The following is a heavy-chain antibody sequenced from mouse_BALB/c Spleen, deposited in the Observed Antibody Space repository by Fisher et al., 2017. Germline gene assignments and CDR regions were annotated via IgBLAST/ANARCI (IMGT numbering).Heavy chain of an antibody. Sequence: KFKGKATLTVDKSSSTAYMELRSLTSEDSAVYYCARRDYRYGYAMDYWGQGTSVTVSS. J-gene: IGHJ4*01. CDR3: ARRDYRYGYAMDY. V-gene: IGHV1-26*01. D-gene: IGHD2-14*01.